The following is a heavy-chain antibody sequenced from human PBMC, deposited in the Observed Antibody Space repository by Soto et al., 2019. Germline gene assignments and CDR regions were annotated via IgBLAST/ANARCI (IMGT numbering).Heavy chain of an antibody. Sequence: PGGSLRFSCAASGFTFSSYAMSWVRQAPGKGLEWVSAISGSGGSTYYADSVKGRFTISRDNSKNTLYLQMNSLRAEDTAVYYCAKVSTRSSWPNWFDPWGQGTLVTVSS. V-gene: IGHV3-23*01. D-gene: IGHD6-13*01. CDR2: ISGSGGST. J-gene: IGHJ5*02. CDR1: GFTFSSYA. CDR3: AKVSTRSSWPNWFDP.